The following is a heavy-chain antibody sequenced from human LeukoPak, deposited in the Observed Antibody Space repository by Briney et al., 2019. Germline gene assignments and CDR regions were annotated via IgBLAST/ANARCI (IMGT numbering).Heavy chain of an antibody. Sequence: SETLSLTCTVSGGSISSGDYYWRWIRQPPGKGLEWIGYIYYSGSTYYNPSLKSRVTISVDTSKNQFSLKLSSVTAADTAVYYCARVGDSSGFDGMDVWGQGTTVTVSS. CDR3: ARVGDSSGFDGMDV. V-gene: IGHV4-30-4*01. CDR2: IYYSGST. D-gene: IGHD3-22*01. CDR1: GGSISSGDYY. J-gene: IGHJ6*02.